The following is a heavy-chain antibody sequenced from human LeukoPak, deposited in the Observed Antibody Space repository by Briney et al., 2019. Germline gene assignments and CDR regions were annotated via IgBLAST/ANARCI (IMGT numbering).Heavy chain of an antibody. D-gene: IGHD3-16*02. J-gene: IGHJ4*02. V-gene: IGHV1-18*01. CDR2: ISPYNGDT. Sequence: ASVEVSCKASGYTFTSFAISWVRQAPGQGLEWMGWISPYNGDTREAQKFGGRLTMTTDTSTSSAYMELRSLRSDDTAVYYCARLRLGELSLGFDFWGQGTLVTVSS. CDR3: ARLRLGELSLGFDF. CDR1: GYTFTSFA.